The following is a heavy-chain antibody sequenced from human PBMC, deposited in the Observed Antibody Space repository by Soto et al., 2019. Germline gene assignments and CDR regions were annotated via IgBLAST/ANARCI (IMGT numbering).Heavy chain of an antibody. V-gene: IGHV1-3*01. CDR3: ARRGRDSYSTSDCLHALDV. J-gene: IGHJ3*01. CDR2: INPANGDL. Sequence: QVQLVQSGAAVKEPGASVRLSCKTSGYLFTSFSLHWVRQAPGQGPEWMGWINPANGDLKYSPKFQGRVTIDRDTLATTAYPDLHRLKFEDTAVYSCARRGRDSYSTSDCLHALDVWGRGTMVTVS. D-gene: IGHD2-8*01. CDR1: GYLFTSFS.